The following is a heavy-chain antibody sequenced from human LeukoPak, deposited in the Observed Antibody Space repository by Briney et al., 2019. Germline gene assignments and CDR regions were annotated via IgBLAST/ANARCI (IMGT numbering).Heavy chain of an antibody. CDR2: MNPNSGKT. V-gene: IGHV1-8*03. CDR1: GYTFTFYD. Sequence: GASVKVSCKASGYTFTFYDIYWVRQAPGQGLEWMGWMNPNSGKTGYAHKFQGRVTSTRNNSTGTAYLELSSLRSDDTAVYYCARGMRDAFDIWGQGTMVTVSS. J-gene: IGHJ3*02. CDR3: ARGMRDAFDI.